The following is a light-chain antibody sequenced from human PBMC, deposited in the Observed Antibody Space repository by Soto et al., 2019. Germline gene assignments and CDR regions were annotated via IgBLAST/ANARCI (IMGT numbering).Light chain of an antibody. CDR2: GAS. CDR3: QQYESSPPSYT. J-gene: IGKJ2*01. V-gene: IGKV3-20*01. Sequence: EIVLTQSPGTLSLSPGERATLSCRASQSLTTTYLAWYQQKPGQVPRLLIYGASSRATGIPDRFSGSGSGTGVTLTISRLEPEDFAVYYCQQYESSPPSYTFGQGTKLEIK. CDR1: QSLTTTY.